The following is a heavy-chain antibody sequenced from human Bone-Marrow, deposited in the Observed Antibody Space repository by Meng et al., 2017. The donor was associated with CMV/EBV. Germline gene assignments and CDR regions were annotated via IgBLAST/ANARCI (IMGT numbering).Heavy chain of an antibody. V-gene: IGHV5-51*01. CDR2: VYPDDSDI. J-gene: IGHJ4*02. Sequence: GGSLRLSCQLSGYDISTYWVGWVRQMPGKGLEWMGLVYPDDSDIRCSPSFRGQVIISADKSISTAYLQWSSLKASDTAIYYCARGGGATSFDKWGQGTLVTVSS. CDR1: GYDISTYW. D-gene: IGHD2-21*01. CDR3: ARGGGATSFDK.